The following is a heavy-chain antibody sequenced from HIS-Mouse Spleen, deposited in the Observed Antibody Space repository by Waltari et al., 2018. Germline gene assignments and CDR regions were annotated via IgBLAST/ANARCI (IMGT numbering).Heavy chain of an antibody. Sequence: QVQLVESGGGVVQPGRSLRLSCAASGFTFSSYGMHWVRQAPGKGLGWLAVISYDGSNKYYADSVKGRFTISGDNSKNTLYLQMNSLRAEDTAVYYCAKEYSSSHNWFDPWGQGTLVTVSS. CDR2: ISYDGSNK. CDR1: GFTFSSYG. J-gene: IGHJ5*02. D-gene: IGHD6-13*01. CDR3: AKEYSSSHNWFDP. V-gene: IGHV3-30*18.